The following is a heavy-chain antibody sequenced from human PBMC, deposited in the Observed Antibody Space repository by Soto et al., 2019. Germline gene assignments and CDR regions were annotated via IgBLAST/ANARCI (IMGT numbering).Heavy chain of an antibody. Sequence: PGESLKISCKCSGYIFATYWIGWVRQMPGKGLEWMGMIYPGDSDTRYSPSFQGQVTISADKSISTAYLQWSSLKASDTAMYYCASHTPVISPGTFDIWGQGTMVTVPS. D-gene: IGHD2-15*01. CDR1: GYIFATYW. J-gene: IGHJ3*02. V-gene: IGHV5-51*01. CDR2: IYPGDSDT. CDR3: ASHTPVISPGTFDI.